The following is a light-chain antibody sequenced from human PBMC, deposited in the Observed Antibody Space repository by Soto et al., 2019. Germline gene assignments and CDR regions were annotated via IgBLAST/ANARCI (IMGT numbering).Light chain of an antibody. CDR1: QTISNNY. CDR3: QQYISSPLT. CDR2: GAS. V-gene: IGKV3-20*01. J-gene: IGKJ1*01. Sequence: VLTQSPGTLSLAPLEIATLSCMASQTISNNYLAWYQQKPGQAPRLVIYGASNRATGIPDRFSASGSGTDFTLTISRLEPEDFAVYYCQQYISSPLTFGQGTKVDI.